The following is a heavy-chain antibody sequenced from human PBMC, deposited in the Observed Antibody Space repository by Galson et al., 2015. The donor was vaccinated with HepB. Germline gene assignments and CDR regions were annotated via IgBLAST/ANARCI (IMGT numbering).Heavy chain of an antibody. V-gene: IGHV3-15*01. D-gene: IGHD2-2*01. J-gene: IGHJ4*02. CDR2: IKSKTDGGTT. CDR1: GFTFSNAW. Sequence: LRLSCAASGFTFSNAWMSWVRQAPGKGLEWVGRIKSKTDGGTTDYAAPVKGRFTISRDDSKNTLYLQMNSLKTEDTAVYYCTTDSADIVVDAPFDYWGQGTLVTVSS. CDR3: TTDSADIVVDAPFDY.